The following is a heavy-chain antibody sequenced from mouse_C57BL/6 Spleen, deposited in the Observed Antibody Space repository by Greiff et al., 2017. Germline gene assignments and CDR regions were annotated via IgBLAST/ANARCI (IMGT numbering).Heavy chain of an antibody. CDR2: IYPGDGDT. CDR1: GYAFSSYW. Sequence: QVHVKQSGAELVKPGASVKISCKASGYAFSSYWMNWVKQRPGKGLEWIGQIYPGDGDTNYNGKFKGKATLTADKSSSTAYMQLSSLTSEDSAVYFCASSNFYYYAMDYWGQGTSVTVSS. V-gene: IGHV1-80*01. CDR3: ASSNFYYYAMDY. D-gene: IGHD2-5*01. J-gene: IGHJ4*01.